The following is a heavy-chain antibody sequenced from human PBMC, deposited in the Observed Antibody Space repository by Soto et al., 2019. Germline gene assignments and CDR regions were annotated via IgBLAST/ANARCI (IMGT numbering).Heavy chain of an antibody. CDR3: AKDSNKYSSSLRGRYFDY. CDR1: GFTFSSYV. Sequence: EVQLVESGGGLVQRGGSLRLSCEASGFTFSSYVMSWVRQAPGKGLEWVAGISGGGSNTFYADSVKGRFTISRDKSKNTLLLQMNSLGAEDTAVYYCAKDSNKYSSSLRGRYFDYWGQGIGVTVSS. D-gene: IGHD4-4*01. CDR2: ISGGGSNT. J-gene: IGHJ4*02. V-gene: IGHV3-23*04.